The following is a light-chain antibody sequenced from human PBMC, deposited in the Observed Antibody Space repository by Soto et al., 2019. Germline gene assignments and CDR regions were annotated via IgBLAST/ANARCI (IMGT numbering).Light chain of an antibody. CDR1: SSDIGHYNY. Sequence: QSVLTQPASVSGSPGQSITISCTGTSSDIGHYNYVPWYQQHPGKVPKLIISEVRNRPSGVSDRFSGSKSGNSASLTISGLQTEDEAYYYCTSYTTTSTQVFGSGTKVTVL. J-gene: IGLJ1*01. CDR2: EVR. V-gene: IGLV2-14*01. CDR3: TSYTTTSTQV.